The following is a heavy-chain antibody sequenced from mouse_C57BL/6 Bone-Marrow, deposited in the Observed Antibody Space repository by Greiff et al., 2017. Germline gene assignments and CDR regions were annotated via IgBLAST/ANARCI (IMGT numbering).Heavy chain of an antibody. CDR2: IYPGSGNT. V-gene: IGHV1-76*01. J-gene: IGHJ1*03. D-gene: IGHD1-1*02. CDR1: GYTFTDYY. Sequence: QVQLQQSGAELVRPGASVKLSCKASGYTFTDYYINWVQQTPGQGLEWIARIYPGSGNTYYNETFKGKDTLTAEKSSSTAYMQLSSLTSEDSAVYFCARGYYGLYWYFDVWGTGTTVTVSS. CDR3: ARGYYGLYWYFDV.